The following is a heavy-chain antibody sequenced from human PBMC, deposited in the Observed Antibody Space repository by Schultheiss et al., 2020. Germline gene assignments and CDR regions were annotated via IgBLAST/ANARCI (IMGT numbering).Heavy chain of an antibody. J-gene: IGHJ4*02. V-gene: IGHV3-7*03. Sequence: GGSLRLSCAASGFTFSSYWMSWVRQAPGKGLEWVANIKQDGSEKYYVDSVKGRFTISRDNSKNTLYLQMNSLRAEDTAVYYCAKAQRVGSKVVTPFDYWGQGTLVTVPS. CDR1: GFTFSSYW. D-gene: IGHD3-22*01. CDR2: IKQDGSEK. CDR3: AKAQRVGSKVVTPFDY.